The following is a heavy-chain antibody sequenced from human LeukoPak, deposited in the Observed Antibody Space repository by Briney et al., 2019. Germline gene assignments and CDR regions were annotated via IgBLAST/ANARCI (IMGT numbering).Heavy chain of an antibody. D-gene: IGHD5-24*01. CDR2: IYYSGST. CDR1: GGSISSSSYY. V-gene: IGHV4-39*07. CDR3: ARERRWLQSLFDY. J-gene: IGHJ4*02. Sequence: SETLSLTCTVSGGSISSSSYYWGWIRQPPGKGLEWIGSIYYSGSTYYNPSLKSRVTISVDTSKNQFSLKLSSVTAADTAVYYCARERRWLQSLFDYWGQGTLVTVSS.